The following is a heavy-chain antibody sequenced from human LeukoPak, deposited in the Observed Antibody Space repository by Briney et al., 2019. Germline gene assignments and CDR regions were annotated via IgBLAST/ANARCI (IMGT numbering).Heavy chain of an antibody. J-gene: IGHJ4*02. CDR3: ASAYGEEGY. V-gene: IGHV3-7*01. CDR2: IKQDGSEK. CDR1: GFTFSSCW. Sequence: PGGSLRLSCAASGFTFSSCWMSWVRQAPGDGLWWVANIKQDGSEKYYVDSVKGRFTISRDNAKNSLYLQMNSLRAEDTAVYYCASAYGEEGYWGQGTLVTVSS. D-gene: IGHD4-17*01.